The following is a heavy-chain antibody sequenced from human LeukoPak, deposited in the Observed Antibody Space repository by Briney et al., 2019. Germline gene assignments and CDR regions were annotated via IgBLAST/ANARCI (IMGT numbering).Heavy chain of an antibody. D-gene: IGHD3-22*01. CDR1: GGSFSGYY. CDR2: INHSGST. J-gene: IGHJ4*02. V-gene: IGHV4-34*01. CDR3: ARGLVYYYDSSGSYYFDY. Sequence: SETLSLTCAVYGGSFSGYYWSWIRQPPGKGLEWIGEINHSGSTNYNPSLKSRVTISVDTSKNQFSLKLSSVTAADTAVYYCARGLVYYYDSSGSYYFDYWGQGTLVTVSS.